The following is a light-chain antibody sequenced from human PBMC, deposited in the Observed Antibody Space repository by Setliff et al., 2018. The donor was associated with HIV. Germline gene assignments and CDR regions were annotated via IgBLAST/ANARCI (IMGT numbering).Light chain of an antibody. CDR1: SSDIGRYNY. CDR3: SSYTSSGTLFV. CDR2: EVS. V-gene: IGLV2-14*01. Sequence: QSVLAQPASVSGSPGQSITISCAGSSSDIGRYNYVSWYQQQPGKAPKLMIYEVSGRPSGVSYRFSGSKSGTTASLTISGLQTEDEADYFCSSYTSSGTLFVFGTGTKVTVL. J-gene: IGLJ1*01.